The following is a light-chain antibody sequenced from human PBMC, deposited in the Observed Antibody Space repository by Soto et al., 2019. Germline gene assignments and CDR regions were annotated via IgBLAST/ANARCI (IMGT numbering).Light chain of an antibody. V-gene: IGKV1-8*01. CDR3: QQYHGYPPT. Sequence: AIRMTQSPSSFSASIGDRVTITCRASQGITSSLGWYQQEPGKAPQLLIYDASTLQGGVPSRFSGSGSGTQFTLTISGLQSGDFATYYCQQYHGYPPTFGGGTKVEIK. CDR1: QGITSS. CDR2: DAS. J-gene: IGKJ4*01.